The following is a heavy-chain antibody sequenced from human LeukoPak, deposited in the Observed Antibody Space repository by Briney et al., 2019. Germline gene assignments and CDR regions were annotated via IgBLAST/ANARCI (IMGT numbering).Heavy chain of an antibody. D-gene: IGHD6-13*01. CDR2: IKQGGGER. Sequence: GGSLRLSCAASGFTFSSHWMNWVRQAPGKGLEWVANIKQGGGERNYVDSVKGRFTISRDDAKNSLYLQMNSLRAEDTAVYYCARGMQQLATFDYWGQGTLVTVSS. V-gene: IGHV3-7*04. CDR3: ARGMQQLATFDY. J-gene: IGHJ4*02. CDR1: GFTFSSHW.